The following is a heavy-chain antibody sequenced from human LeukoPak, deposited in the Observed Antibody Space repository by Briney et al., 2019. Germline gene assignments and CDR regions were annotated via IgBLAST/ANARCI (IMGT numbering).Heavy chain of an antibody. CDR3: VKEYFGFAFDY. J-gene: IGHJ4*02. D-gene: IGHD3-9*01. CDR1: GFTFSSYA. Sequence: GGSLRLSCAASGFTFSSYAMSWVRQAPGKGLEWVSDITSSGDSTYYADSVKGRFTVSRDNPKNTLYLQMNSLRAEDTAIYYCVKEYFGFAFDYWGQGTVVTVSS. V-gene: IGHV3-23*01. CDR2: ITSSGDST.